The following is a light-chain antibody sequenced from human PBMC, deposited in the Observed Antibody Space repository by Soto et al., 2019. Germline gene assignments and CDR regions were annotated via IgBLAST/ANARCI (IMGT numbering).Light chain of an antibody. Sequence: QSALTQPPSASGSPGQSVTISCTGTSRDVGSHNYVSWYQQHPDKAPKLMIYDVSERPSGVPDRFSGSKSGNTASLTVSGLQAEDEADYYCSSYVGTNNYVFGTGTKLTVL. CDR2: DVS. J-gene: IGLJ1*01. CDR3: SSYVGTNNYV. CDR1: SRDVGSHNY. V-gene: IGLV2-8*01.